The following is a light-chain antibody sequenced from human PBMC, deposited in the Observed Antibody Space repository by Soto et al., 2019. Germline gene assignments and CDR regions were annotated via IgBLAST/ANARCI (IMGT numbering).Light chain of an antibody. J-gene: IGLJ2*01. Sequence: QSALIQPASVSGSPGQSITISCTGTSSDVGSYNLVSWYQQHPGKAPKLMIYEGSKRPSGVSNRFSGSKSGNTASLTISGLQAEDEADYYCCSYAGSSRVFGGGTKLTVL. V-gene: IGLV2-23*01. CDR2: EGS. CDR1: SSDVGSYNL. CDR3: CSYAGSSRV.